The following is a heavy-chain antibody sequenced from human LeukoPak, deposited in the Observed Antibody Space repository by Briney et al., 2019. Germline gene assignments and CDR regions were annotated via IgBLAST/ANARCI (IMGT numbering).Heavy chain of an antibody. Sequence: GESLKISCEASGYSFTTYWIGWVRQMPGKGLEWMGIIYPGDSDTRYSPSFQGQVTISADKSISTAYLKWSSLKASDTAMYYCARQHGSGSYYSRAIDYWGQGTLVTVSS. CDR3: ARQHGSGSYYSRAIDY. J-gene: IGHJ4*02. CDR1: GYSFTTYW. V-gene: IGHV5-51*01. D-gene: IGHD3-10*01. CDR2: IYPGDSDT.